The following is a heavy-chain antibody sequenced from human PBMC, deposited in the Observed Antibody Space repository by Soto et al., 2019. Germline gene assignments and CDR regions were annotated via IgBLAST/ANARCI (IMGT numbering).Heavy chain of an antibody. J-gene: IGHJ4*02. CDR3: AINVGSSSFGY. CDR1: GFTFSRYG. CDR2: IGLSASST. D-gene: IGHD6-6*01. Sequence: GGSLRLSCAASGFTFSRYGMHWVRQAPGKGLEWVSGIGLSASSTYYADSVKGRFTISRDNSKDTLYLQMNSLRVEDTAFYYCAINVGSSSFGYWGQGTLVTVSS. V-gene: IGHV3-23*01.